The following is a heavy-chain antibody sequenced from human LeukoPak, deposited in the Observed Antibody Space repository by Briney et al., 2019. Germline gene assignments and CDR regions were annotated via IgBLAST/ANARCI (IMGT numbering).Heavy chain of an antibody. CDR1: GFTFSSYG. J-gene: IGHJ3*02. Sequence: GGSLRLSCAASGFTFSSYGMHWVRQAPGKGLEWVAVISYDGSNKYHADSVKGRFTISRDNSKNTLYLQMNSLRAEDTAVYYCARDFTSRGAFDIWGQGTMVTVSS. V-gene: IGHV3-30*03. CDR2: ISYDGSNK. D-gene: IGHD3-10*01. CDR3: ARDFTSRGAFDI.